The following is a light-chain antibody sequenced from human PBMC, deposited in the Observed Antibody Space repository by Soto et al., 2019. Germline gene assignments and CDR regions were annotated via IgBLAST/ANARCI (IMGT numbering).Light chain of an antibody. CDR3: GTWDSSLSAGV. Sequence: QSVLTQPPSVSGAPGQTVTISCSGSSTNIGNNYISWYQHLPGTAPKLLIYDNSERPSGIPDRFSGSKSGTSATLGITGLQNGDEDDYYCGTWDSSLSAGVFGGGTKLTVL. CDR2: DNS. J-gene: IGLJ2*01. V-gene: IGLV1-51*01. CDR1: STNIGNNY.